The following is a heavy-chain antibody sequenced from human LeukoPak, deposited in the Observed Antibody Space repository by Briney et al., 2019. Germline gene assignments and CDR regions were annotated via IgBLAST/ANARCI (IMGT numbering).Heavy chain of an antibody. J-gene: IGHJ4*02. Sequence: GGSLRLSCAASGFTFNSYSMNWVRQAPGKGLEWVSSISSGSSYIYNADSVKGRFTISRDNAKNSLYLQMNSLRAEDTAVYYRAGGAQIVVRPTAQARPGPSGVDYWGQGTLVTVSS. D-gene: IGHD2-2*01. V-gene: IGHV3-21*01. CDR2: ISSGSSYI. CDR3: AGGAQIVVRPTAQARPGPSGVDY. CDR1: GFTFNSYS.